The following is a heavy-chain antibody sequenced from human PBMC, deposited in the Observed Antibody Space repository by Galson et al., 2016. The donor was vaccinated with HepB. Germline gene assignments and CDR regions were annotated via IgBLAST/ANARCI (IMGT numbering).Heavy chain of an antibody. J-gene: IGHJ4*02. CDR3: ARDGGSGWSRLW. V-gene: IGHV1-3*04. D-gene: IGHD6-19*01. CDR1: GYTFTTYH. Sequence: SVKVSCKASGYTFTTYHMHWVRQAPGQGLEWMGWTNNANGNTEYSQSFQGRVTFTRDTSASTAYMELSSLRSEDTAVYYCARDGGSGWSRLWWGQGTLVAVSS. CDR2: TNNANGNT.